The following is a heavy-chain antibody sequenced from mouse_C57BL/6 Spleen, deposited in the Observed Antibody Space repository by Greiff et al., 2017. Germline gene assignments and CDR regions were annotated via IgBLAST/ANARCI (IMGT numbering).Heavy chain of an antibody. CDR2: IDPEDGET. CDR3: ARAGDNWDVRFAY. CDR1: GFNIQDYY. D-gene: IGHD4-1*01. J-gene: IGHJ3*01. Sequence: EVQLQQSGAELVKPGASVKLSCTASGFNIQDYYMHWVKQRTEQGLEWIGRIDPEDGETKYAPKFPGKATITADPSSNTPYLQLSSLQSEDTAVYYWARAGDNWDVRFAYWGQGTLVTVS. V-gene: IGHV14-2*01.